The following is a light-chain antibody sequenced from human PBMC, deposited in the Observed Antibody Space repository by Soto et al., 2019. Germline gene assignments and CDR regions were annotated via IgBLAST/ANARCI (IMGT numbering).Light chain of an antibody. J-gene: IGKJ1*01. V-gene: IGKV1-39*01. Sequence: DIQMTQSPSSLSASVGDRVTITCRASQSISTYLSWYQQKAGKAPKLLIYTASSLQSGVPSRFSGSGSGKDFTLTISSVQPEYVATYYCQQSYRTPWTFGQGTKVEIK. CDR3: QQSYRTPWT. CDR1: QSISTY. CDR2: TAS.